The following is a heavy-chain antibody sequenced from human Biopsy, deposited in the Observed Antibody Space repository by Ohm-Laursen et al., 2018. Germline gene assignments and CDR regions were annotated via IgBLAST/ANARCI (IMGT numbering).Heavy chain of an antibody. Sequence: TLSLTWPVSGDSISSYYWSWIRQPPGKGPEWIGYVYYTGSTDYNPSLQSRVTISVDTSKNHFSLGLRSVTPADTAIYCARDRGYYSDRTVPGYFDLWGRGTLVTVSS. CDR1: GDSISSYY. V-gene: IGHV4-59*01. D-gene: IGHD3-22*01. CDR3: ARDRGYYSDRTVPGYFDL. CDR2: VYYTGST. J-gene: IGHJ2*01.